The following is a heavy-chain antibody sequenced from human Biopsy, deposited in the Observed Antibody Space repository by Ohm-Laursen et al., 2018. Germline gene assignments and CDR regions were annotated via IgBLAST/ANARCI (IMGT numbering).Heavy chain of an antibody. CDR1: GYKFTSYG. Sequence: GASVKVSCKVSGYKFTSYGMSWVRQAPGQGFEWMGRISGYNGNTNYAQKFQDRITMTIDAATSTGYMDLRSLKSGDRAVYYCPRIAAAGWDDYWGQGTLVTVSS. CDR3: PRIAAAGWDDY. V-gene: IGHV1-18*01. CDR2: ISGYNGNT. D-gene: IGHD6-25*01. J-gene: IGHJ4*02.